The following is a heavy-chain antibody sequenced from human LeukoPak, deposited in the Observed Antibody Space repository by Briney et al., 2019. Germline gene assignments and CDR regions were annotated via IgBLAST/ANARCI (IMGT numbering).Heavy chain of an antibody. CDR3: ARSRATMIGPLFDP. D-gene: IGHD3-22*01. CDR2: ISSSSSYI. V-gene: IGHV3-21*01. J-gene: IGHJ5*02. Sequence: KPGGSLRLSCAASGFTFSSYGMNWVRQAPGKGLEWVSSISSSSSYIYYADSVKGRFTISRDNSKNTLYLQMNSLRAEDTAVYYCARSRATMIGPLFDPWGQGTLVTVSS. CDR1: GFTFSSYG.